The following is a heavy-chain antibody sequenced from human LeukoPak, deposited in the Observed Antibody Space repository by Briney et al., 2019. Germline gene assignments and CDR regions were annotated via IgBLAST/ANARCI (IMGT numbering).Heavy chain of an antibody. CDR2: IYYSGST. CDR3: ARSIAVAGRDNWFDP. J-gene: IGHJ5*02. D-gene: IGHD6-19*01. V-gene: IGHV4-59*01. CDR1: GGSISSYY. Sequence: SETLSLTCTVAGGSISSYYWSWIRQPPGKGLEWIGYIYYSGSTNYNPSLKSRATISVDTSKNQFSLKLSSVTAADTAVYYCARSIAVAGRDNWFDPWGQGTLVTVSS.